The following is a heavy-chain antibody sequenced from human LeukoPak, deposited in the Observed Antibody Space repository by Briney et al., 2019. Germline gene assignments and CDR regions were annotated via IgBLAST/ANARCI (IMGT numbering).Heavy chain of an antibody. D-gene: IGHD5-18*01. CDR2: ISHDGSNK. V-gene: IGHV3-30-3*01. Sequence: GGSLRLSCAASGFTFSSYAMHWVRQAPGKGLEWVAVISHDGSNKYYADSVKGRFTISRDNSKNTLYLQMNSLRAEDTAVYYCARDHGTAMAGASWFDPWGQGTLVTVSS. CDR1: GFTFSSYA. J-gene: IGHJ5*02. CDR3: ARDHGTAMAGASWFDP.